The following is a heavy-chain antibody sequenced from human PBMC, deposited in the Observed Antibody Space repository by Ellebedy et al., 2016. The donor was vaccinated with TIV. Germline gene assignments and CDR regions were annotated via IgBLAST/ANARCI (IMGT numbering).Heavy chain of an antibody. D-gene: IGHD3-10*01. Sequence: GESLKISXAASGFTFSSYSMNWVRQAPGKGLEWVSYISSSSSTIYYADSVKGRFTISRDNAKNSLYLQMNSLRAEDTAVYYCARDYGSGSYYYWGQGTLVTVSS. J-gene: IGHJ4*02. CDR1: GFTFSSYS. CDR2: ISSSSSTI. CDR3: ARDYGSGSYYY. V-gene: IGHV3-48*04.